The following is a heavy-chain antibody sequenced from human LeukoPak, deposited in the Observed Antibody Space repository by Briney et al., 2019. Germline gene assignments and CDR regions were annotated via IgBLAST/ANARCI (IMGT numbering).Heavy chain of an antibody. D-gene: IGHD2-2*01. V-gene: IGHV4-59*01. CDR2: IYYSGST. J-gene: IGHJ3*02. Sequence: SETLSLTCTVSGGSISSYYWSWIRQPPGKGLEWIGYIYYSGSTNYNPSLKSRVTISVDTSKNQFSLKLSSVTAADTAVYYCARVGRQLLFGLAFDIWGQGTMVTVSS. CDR1: GGSISSYY. CDR3: ARVGRQLLFGLAFDI.